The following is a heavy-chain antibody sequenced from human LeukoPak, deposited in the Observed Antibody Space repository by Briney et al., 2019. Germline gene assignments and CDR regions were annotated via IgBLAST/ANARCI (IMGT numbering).Heavy chain of an antibody. V-gene: IGHV1-69*13. D-gene: IGHD2-15*01. CDR1: GGTFSSYA. Sequence: ASVKVSCKASGGTFSSYAISWVRQAPGQGVEWMGGIIPIFGTANYAQNVQGRVTITADESTSTAYIELRRLRSEDTAVYYCASSFQHCSGGSCYSEFAYWGQGTLVTVSS. J-gene: IGHJ4*02. CDR2: IIPIFGTA. CDR3: ASSFQHCSGGSCYSEFAY.